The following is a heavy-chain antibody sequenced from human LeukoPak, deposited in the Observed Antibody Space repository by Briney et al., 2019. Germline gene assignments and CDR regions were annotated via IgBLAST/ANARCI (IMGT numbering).Heavy chain of an antibody. CDR1: GFTFSSYA. J-gene: IGHJ4*02. D-gene: IGHD3-10*01. Sequence: GGSLRLSCAASGFTFSSYAMSWVRQAPGKGLEWVSAISGSGGSTYYADSVKGRFTISRDNSKNTLYLQMNSLRAEDTAVYYCAKTIVESTVVRGVIITRPYYFDYWGQGTLVTVSS. CDR2: ISGSGGST. CDR3: AKTIVESTVVRGVIITRPYYFDY. V-gene: IGHV3-23*01.